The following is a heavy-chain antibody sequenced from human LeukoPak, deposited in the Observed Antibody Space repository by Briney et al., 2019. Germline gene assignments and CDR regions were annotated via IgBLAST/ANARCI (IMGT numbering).Heavy chain of an antibody. CDR2: IIPIFGTA. J-gene: IGHJ3*02. CDR3: ARDYVRVGAKGAFDI. V-gene: IGHV1-69*05. D-gene: IGHD1-26*01. Sequence: GASVKVSCKASGGTFTSYAISWVRQAPGQGLEWMGRIIPIFGTANYAQKFQGRVTITTDESTSKAYMDLSSLRSEDTAVYYCARDYVRVGAKGAFDIWGQGTMVTVSS. CDR1: GGTFTSYA.